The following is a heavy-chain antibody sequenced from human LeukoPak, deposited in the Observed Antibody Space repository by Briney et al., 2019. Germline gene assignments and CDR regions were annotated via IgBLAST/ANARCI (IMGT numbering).Heavy chain of an antibody. J-gene: IGHJ6*04. CDR3: ASAPYDILTGYNYGMDV. V-gene: IGHV1-18*04. CDR1: GYTFTIYS. CDR2: ISAYNGNT. D-gene: IGHD3-9*01. Sequence: ASVKLSFKSSGYTFTIYSISWVRQAPRQGLEWMGCISAYNGNTNYAQKLQGRVTMTTDTSTSTAYMELRSLRSDDTAVYYCASAPYDILTGYNYGMDVWGKGTTVTVSS.